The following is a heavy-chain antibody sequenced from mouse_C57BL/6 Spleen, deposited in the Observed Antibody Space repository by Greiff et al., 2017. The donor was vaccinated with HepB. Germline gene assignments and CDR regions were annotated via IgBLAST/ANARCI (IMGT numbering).Heavy chain of an antibody. CDR3: ASYYYGSSRGYFDV. D-gene: IGHD1-1*01. J-gene: IGHJ1*03. V-gene: IGHV5-4*03. CDR2: ISDGGSYT. Sequence: EVKLVESGGGLVKPGGSLKLSCAASGFTFSSYAMSWVRQTPEKRLEWVATISDGGSYTYYPDNVKGRFTISRDNAKNNLYLQMSHLKSEDTAMYYCASYYYGSSRGYFDVWGTGTTVTVSS. CDR1: GFTFSSYA.